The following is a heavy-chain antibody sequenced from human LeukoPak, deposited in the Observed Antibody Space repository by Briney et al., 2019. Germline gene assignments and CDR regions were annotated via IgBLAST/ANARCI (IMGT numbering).Heavy chain of an antibody. CDR3: AKQLGYCSDGSCYFPY. CDR2: ISNNGGYT. Sequence: GGSLRLSCAASGFTFSSSAMSWVRQAPGKGLEWVSAISNNGGYTYYADSVQGRFTISRDNSKSTLCLQMNRLRAEDTAVYYCAKQLGYCSDGSCYFPYWGQGTLVTVSS. D-gene: IGHD2-15*01. V-gene: IGHV3-23*01. CDR1: GFTFSSSA. J-gene: IGHJ4*02.